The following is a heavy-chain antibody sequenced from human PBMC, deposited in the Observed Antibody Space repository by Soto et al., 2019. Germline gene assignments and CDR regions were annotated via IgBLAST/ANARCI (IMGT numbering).Heavy chain of an antibody. CDR3: ARGTEQQLVSGWFDP. V-gene: IGHV1-69*13. D-gene: IGHD6-13*01. Sequence: GASVKVSCKASGGTFSSYAISWVRQAPGQGLEWMGGIIPIFGTANYAQKFQGRVTITADESTSTAYMELSSLRSEDTAVYYCARGTEQQLVSGWFDPWGQGTLVTVSS. CDR2: IIPIFGTA. CDR1: GGTFSSYA. J-gene: IGHJ5*02.